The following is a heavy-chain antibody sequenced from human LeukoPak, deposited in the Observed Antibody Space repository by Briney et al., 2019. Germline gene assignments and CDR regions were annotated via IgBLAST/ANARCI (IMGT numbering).Heavy chain of an antibody. Sequence: SETLSLTCTVSGTSISRGGYYWNWIRQSPGKGLEWIGYIYYDGSTDHNPSLKSRLSISIDTSKNQFSLRLSSVTVADTAVYYCACSSGAGTGFDYWGQGTLVTVSS. CDR2: IYYDGST. CDR1: GTSISRGGYY. CDR3: ACSSGAGTGFDY. D-gene: IGHD6-13*01. V-gene: IGHV4-31*03. J-gene: IGHJ4*02.